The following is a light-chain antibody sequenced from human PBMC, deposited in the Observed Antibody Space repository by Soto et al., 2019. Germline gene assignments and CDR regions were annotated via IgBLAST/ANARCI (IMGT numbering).Light chain of an antibody. Sequence: DTQMTQSPSTLSASVGDRVTITCRSSQSISSWLAWYQQKPGKAPKLLIYKASSLESGVPSRFSGSGSGTEFTLTISSLQPDDFATYYCQQYNSYSEWTLGQGTKVEIK. CDR1: QSISSW. CDR2: KAS. J-gene: IGKJ1*01. V-gene: IGKV1-5*03. CDR3: QQYNSYSEWT.